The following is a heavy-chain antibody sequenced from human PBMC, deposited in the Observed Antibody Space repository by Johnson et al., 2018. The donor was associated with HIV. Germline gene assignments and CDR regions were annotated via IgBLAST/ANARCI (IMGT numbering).Heavy chain of an antibody. CDR3: ARSPASRVGDSFAFDI. CDR2: IKQDGTEK. CDR1: GFIFSSYW. Sequence: AQLVESGGGLVQPGGSLRLSCEAFGFIFSSYWMSWVRQGPGKGLELVASIKQDGTEKYYVYPVKGRFTISRDNAKNSLYLQVNSLKTEDTAVYYCARSPASRVGDSFAFDIWGQGTMVTVSS. V-gene: IGHV3-7*01. D-gene: IGHD2-21*02. J-gene: IGHJ3*02.